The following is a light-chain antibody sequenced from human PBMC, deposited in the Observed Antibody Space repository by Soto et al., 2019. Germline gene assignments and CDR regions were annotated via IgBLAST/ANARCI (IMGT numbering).Light chain of an antibody. CDR1: SSDVGGYNY. V-gene: IGLV2-14*01. J-gene: IGLJ2*01. CDR3: SSYTTSGSLV. Sequence: QSALTQPASVSGSPGQSITISCTGTSSDVGGYNYVSWYQQHPGKAPKLMIYDVSNRPSGVSNRFSGSKSGNTASLTISGLQAEDEADYYCSSYTTSGSLVFGGGTQLNVL. CDR2: DVS.